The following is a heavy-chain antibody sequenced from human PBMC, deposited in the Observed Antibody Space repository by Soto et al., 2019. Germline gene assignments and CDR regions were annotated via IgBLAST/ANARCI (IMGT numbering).Heavy chain of an antibody. J-gene: IGHJ4*02. D-gene: IGHD4-17*01. CDR2: IIPIFGTA. V-gene: IGHV1-69*13. Sequence: ASVKVSCKASGGTFSSYAISWVRQAPGQGLEWMGGIIPIFGTANYAQKFQGRVTITADESTSTAYMELSSLRSEDTAVYYCARDLNYGDYFDYWGQGTLVTVSS. CDR3: ARDLNYGDYFDY. CDR1: GGTFSSYA.